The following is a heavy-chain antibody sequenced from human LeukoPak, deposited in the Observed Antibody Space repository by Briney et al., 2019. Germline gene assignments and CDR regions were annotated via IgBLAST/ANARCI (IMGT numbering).Heavy chain of an antibody. D-gene: IGHD1-26*01. J-gene: IGHJ1*01. Sequence: SHTLSLTCTVSGGSISSGSYCWRWIRQPAGKGLEWIGRIYTSGSTNYNPSLKSRVTISVDTSKNQFSLKLSSVTAADTAVYYCARIVGATRYFQHWGQGTLVTVSS. CDR3: ARIVGATRYFQH. CDR1: GGSISSGSYC. V-gene: IGHV4-61*02. CDR2: IYTSGST.